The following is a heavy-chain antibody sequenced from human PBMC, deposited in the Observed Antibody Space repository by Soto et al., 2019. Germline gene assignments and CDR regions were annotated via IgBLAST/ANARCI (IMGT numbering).Heavy chain of an antibody. J-gene: IGHJ6*03. CDR2: INPSGGST. Sequence: ASVKVSCKASGYTFTSYYMHWVRQAPGQGLEWMGIINPSGGSTSYAQKFQGRVTMTRDTSTSTVYMELSSLRSEDTAVYYCARGQLAYYDFWSGYPNYYYYYIDVWGKGTTVTVSS. V-gene: IGHV1-46*03. CDR3: ARGQLAYYDFWSGYPNYYYYYIDV. D-gene: IGHD3-3*01. CDR1: GYTFTSYY.